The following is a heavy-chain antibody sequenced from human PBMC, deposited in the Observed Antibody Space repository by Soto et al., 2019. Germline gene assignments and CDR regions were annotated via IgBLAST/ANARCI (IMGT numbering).Heavy chain of an antibody. CDR1: GFTFSGSA. CDR3: TSPVYSMVRGVMGEDY. Sequence: EVQLVESGGGLVQPGGSLKLSCAASGFTFSGSAMHWVRQASGKGLEWVGRIRSKANSYATAYAASVKGRFTIYRDDSKNTAYLQMNSLKTEDTAVYYCTSPVYSMVRGVMGEDYWGQGTLVTVSS. J-gene: IGHJ4*02. D-gene: IGHD3-10*01. V-gene: IGHV3-73*02. CDR2: IRSKANSYAT.